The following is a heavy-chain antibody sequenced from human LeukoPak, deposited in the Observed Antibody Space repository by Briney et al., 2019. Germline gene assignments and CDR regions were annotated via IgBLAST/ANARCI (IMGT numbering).Heavy chain of an antibody. D-gene: IGHD2-8*01. CDR1: GFTFSSYA. J-gene: IGHJ4*02. CDR2: ISGNGFYT. CDR3: VKGNRDFRPYYLDF. Sequence: AGGSLRLSCAASGFTFSSYAMSWVRQAPGEGLEWVSGISGNGFYTFHADSVKGRFTISRDNSKNTLYLQMNSLRVEDTAIYYCVKGNRDFRPYYLDFWGQGTLVTVSS. V-gene: IGHV3-23*01.